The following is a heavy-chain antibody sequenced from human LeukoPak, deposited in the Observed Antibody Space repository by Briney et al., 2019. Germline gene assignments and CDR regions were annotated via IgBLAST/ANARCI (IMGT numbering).Heavy chain of an antibody. V-gene: IGHV3-23*01. J-gene: IGHJ4*02. CDR2: ISGSGGST. D-gene: IGHD6-13*01. CDR3: ANSNGPYSSSWYPKFGYFDY. CDR1: GFTFSSYA. Sequence: TGGSLRLSCAASGFTFSSYAMGWVRQAPGKGLEWVSAISGSGGSTYYADSVKGRFTISRDNSKNTLYLQMNSLRAEDTAVYYCANSNGPYSSSWYPKFGYFDYWGQGTLVTVSS.